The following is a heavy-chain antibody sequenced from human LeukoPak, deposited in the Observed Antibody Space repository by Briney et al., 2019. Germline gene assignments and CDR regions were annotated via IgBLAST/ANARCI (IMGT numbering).Heavy chain of an antibody. D-gene: IGHD3-10*01. CDR3: ARHFGSNDY. CDR2: IYYSGST. Sequence: SETLSLTYTVSGGSISSYYWSWIRQPPGKGLEWIGYIYYSGSTNYNPSLKSRVTISVDTSKNQFSLKLSSVTAADTAVYYCARHFGSNDYWGQGTLVTVSS. V-gene: IGHV4-59*08. CDR1: GGSISSYY. J-gene: IGHJ4*02.